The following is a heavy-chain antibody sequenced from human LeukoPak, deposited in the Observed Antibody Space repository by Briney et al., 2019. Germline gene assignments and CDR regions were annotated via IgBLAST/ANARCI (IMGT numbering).Heavy chain of an antibody. J-gene: IGHJ4*02. CDR1: GFTFGSYW. Sequence: GGSLRLSCAASGFTFGSYWMTWVRQAPGKGLEWVANMKHDGIEKYYVDSVKGRFTISRDNTKNSLYLQMDSLRAEDTAVYYCAREGREGYNYPALDFWGQGILVTVSS. CDR3: AREGREGYNYPALDF. CDR2: MKHDGIEK. D-gene: IGHD5-24*01. V-gene: IGHV3-7*05.